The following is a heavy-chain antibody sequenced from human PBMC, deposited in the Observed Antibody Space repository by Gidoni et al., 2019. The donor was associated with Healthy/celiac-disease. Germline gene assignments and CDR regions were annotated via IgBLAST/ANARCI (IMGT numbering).Heavy chain of an antibody. D-gene: IGHD6-13*01. CDR2: IYYSGST. Sequence: QLQLQESGPGLVKPSETLSLTCTVSGGSISSSSYYWGGIRQPPGKGLEWIGSIYYSGSTYYNPSLKSRVTISVDTSKNQFSLKLSSVTAADTAVYYCARQRQLEPYGWFDPWGQGTLVTVSS. CDR1: GGSISSSSYY. V-gene: IGHV4-39*01. CDR3: ARQRQLEPYGWFDP. J-gene: IGHJ5*02.